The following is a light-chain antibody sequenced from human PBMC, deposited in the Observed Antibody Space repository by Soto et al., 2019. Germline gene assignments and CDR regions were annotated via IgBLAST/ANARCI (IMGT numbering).Light chain of an antibody. CDR2: GAS. V-gene: IGKV3-20*01. Sequence: EIVLTQSPATLSLSPGERATLSCRASQSVSSSYLAWYQQKPGQAPRLLIYGASSRATGIPDRFSGSGSGTDFTLPISRLEPEDFAVYYCQQYSGSLYTFGQGTKLEIK. CDR3: QQYSGSLYT. CDR1: QSVSSSY. J-gene: IGKJ2*01.